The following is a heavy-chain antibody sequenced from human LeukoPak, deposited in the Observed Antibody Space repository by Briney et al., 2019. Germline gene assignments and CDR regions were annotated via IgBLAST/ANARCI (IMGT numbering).Heavy chain of an antibody. CDR1: GFTFSSYG. V-gene: IGHV3-33*01. CDR3: ARSIGDYAFDY. CDR2: IWYDGSNK. D-gene: IGHD4-17*01. Sequence: SGGSLRLSCAASGFTFSSYGMHWVRQAPGKGLEWVAVIWYDGSNKYYAGSVKGRFTISRDNSKNTLYLQMNSLRAEDTAVYYCARSIGDYAFDYWGQGTLVTVSS. J-gene: IGHJ4*02.